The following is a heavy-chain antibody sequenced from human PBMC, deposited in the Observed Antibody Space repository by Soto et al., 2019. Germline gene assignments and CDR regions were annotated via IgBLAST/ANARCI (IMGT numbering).Heavy chain of an antibody. J-gene: IGHJ4*02. CDR3: ARVYGLVQYDDFWSGYYDY. Sequence: QVQLLQSGAEVKKPGASVRISCKSSANTFINNYMNWVRQAPGQGLEWLGVFNPRGGTTRYAQKFQGRVTMTGDTSTRTVFMELSNLKSEDTAVYYCARVYGLVQYDDFWSGYYDYWGQGTLVIVSS. V-gene: IGHV1-46*01. CDR1: ANTFINNY. CDR2: FNPRGGTT. D-gene: IGHD3-3*01.